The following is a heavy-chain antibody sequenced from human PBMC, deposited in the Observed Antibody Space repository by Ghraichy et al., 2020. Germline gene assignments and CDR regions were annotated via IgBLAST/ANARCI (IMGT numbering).Heavy chain of an antibody. CDR3: ARTPKEDWCCYDSSGYYGY. J-gene: IGHJ4*02. CDR1: GYTFTSYG. D-gene: IGHD3-22*01. Sequence: ASVKVSCKASGYTFTSYGISWVRQAPGQGLEWMGWISAYNGNTNYAQKLQGRVTMTTDTSTSTAYMELRSLRSDDTAVYYCARTPKEDWCCYDSSGYYGYWGQGTLVTVSS. V-gene: IGHV1-18*01. CDR2: ISAYNGNT.